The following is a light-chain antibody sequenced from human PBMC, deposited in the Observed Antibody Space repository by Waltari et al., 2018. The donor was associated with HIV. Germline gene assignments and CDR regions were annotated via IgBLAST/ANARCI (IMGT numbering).Light chain of an antibody. J-gene: IGLJ3*02. CDR3: SAWDSSLRAPV. V-gene: IGLV10-54*04. CDR1: SNNVGNQG. CDR2: RNN. Sequence: QAGLTQPPSVSKGLRQTATLTCTGNSNNVGNQGAAWLQQHQGHPPKLLSYRNNSRPSAISERFSASRSGNTASLTITGLQPEDETGYYCSAWDSSLRAPVFGGGTKLTVL.